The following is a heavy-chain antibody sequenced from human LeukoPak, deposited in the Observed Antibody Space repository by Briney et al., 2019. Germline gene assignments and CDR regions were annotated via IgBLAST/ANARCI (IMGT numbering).Heavy chain of an antibody. Sequence: GASVKVSCKASGYTFTSNDLNWVRQATGQGLEWMGWMNPNSGKTGYVKRFQGRVTMTSDTSISTAYMELSSLRSQDTAVYYRAEYSSNIDGFNIWGQGTMVTVSS. CDR1: GYTFTSND. J-gene: IGHJ3*02. CDR2: MNPNSGKT. D-gene: IGHD6-13*01. CDR3: AEYSSNIDGFNI. V-gene: IGHV1-8*01.